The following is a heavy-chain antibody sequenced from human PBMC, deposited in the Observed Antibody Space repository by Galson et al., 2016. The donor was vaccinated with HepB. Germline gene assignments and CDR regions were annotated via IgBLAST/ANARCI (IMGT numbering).Heavy chain of an antibody. D-gene: IGHD2-2*01. Sequence: SLRLSCAGSGFTFSSYGMHWVRQAPGKGLEWVAYIWYDGSSKYYAESVKGRFTITRDNSKNTLDLQMNSLRAEDTAVYYCAGGYCSSTMYSCGVDVWGQGTTVTVSS. CDR2: IWYDGSSK. CDR1: GFTFSSYG. J-gene: IGHJ6*02. CDR3: AGGYCSSTMYSCGVDV. V-gene: IGHV3-33*03.